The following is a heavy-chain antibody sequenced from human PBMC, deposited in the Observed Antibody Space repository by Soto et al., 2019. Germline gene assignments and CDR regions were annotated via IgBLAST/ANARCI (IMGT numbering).Heavy chain of an antibody. CDR2: ISAYTGNT. V-gene: IGHV1-18*01. Sequence: QVQLVQSGGEVKKPGASVKVSYKASGYTFTDYGITWVRQAPGQGLEWMGWISAYTGNTNYAQKVQGRVTMSTDTSTSTAYLELRSLRSDDTAVYYCARGPESRSTAYFDYWGQGTLVTVSS. CDR3: ARGPESRSTAYFDY. D-gene: IGHD1-26*01. J-gene: IGHJ4*02. CDR1: GYTFTDYG.